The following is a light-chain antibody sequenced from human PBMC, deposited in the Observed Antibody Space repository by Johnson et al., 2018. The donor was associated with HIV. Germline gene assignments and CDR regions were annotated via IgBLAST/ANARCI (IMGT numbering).Light chain of an antibody. CDR3: GTWDSSLSAWFYV. CDR2: DNN. CDR1: SSNIGNNY. V-gene: IGLV1-51*01. J-gene: IGLJ1*01. Sequence: QSVLTQPPSVSAAPGQKVTISCSGSSSNIGNNYVSWYQQLPGTAPKLLIYDNNKRPSGIPDRFSGSKSGTSATLGITGLQTGDEADYYCGTWDSSLSAWFYVFGTGTKVTVV.